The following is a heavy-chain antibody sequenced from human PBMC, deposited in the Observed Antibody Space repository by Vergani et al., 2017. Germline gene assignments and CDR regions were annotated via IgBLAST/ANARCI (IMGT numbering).Heavy chain of an antibody. CDR3: ARHSTGKTGRGFDP. Sequence: EVQLVQSGAEVKKAGESLKISCEGSGYSFPSYWIGWVRQKPGKGLEWMGIIYPGDSDVRYSPSFQGKVTISADKSINTAYLEWSSLKVSDSAMYFCARHSTGKTGRGFDPWGQGTQVTVSS. J-gene: IGHJ5*02. V-gene: IGHV5-51*01. CDR1: GYSFPSYW. CDR2: IYPGDSDV. D-gene: IGHD1-1*01.